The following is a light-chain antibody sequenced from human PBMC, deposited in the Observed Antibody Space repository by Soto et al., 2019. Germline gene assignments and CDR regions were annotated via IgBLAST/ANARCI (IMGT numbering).Light chain of an antibody. V-gene: IGKV3-15*01. CDR1: QSVSSN. Sequence: EMGLRPSPSTLSVSEGDRATXSCRASQSVSSNLAWYQQKPSQAPKLLIYVASTRSTRIPPRFSCGRSGPEFNLTISSMHAEDFAVCYCQHYNNSVPLTFCGVTEV. J-gene: IGKJ4*01. CDR2: VAS. CDR3: QHYNNSVPLT.